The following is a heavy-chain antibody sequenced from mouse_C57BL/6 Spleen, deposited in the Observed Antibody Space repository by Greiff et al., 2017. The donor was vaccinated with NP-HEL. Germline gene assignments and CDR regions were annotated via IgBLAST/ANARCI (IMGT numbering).Heavy chain of an antibody. CDR1: GFTFSSYA. V-gene: IGHV5-4*03. CDR3: AGYWYFDV. Sequence: EVKLMESGGGLVKPGGSLKLSCAASGFTFSSYAMSWVRQTPEKRLEWVATISDGGSYTYYPDNVKGRFTISRDNAKNNLYLQMSHLKSEDTATYYCAGYWYFDVWGTGTTVTVSS. CDR2: ISDGGSYT. J-gene: IGHJ1*03.